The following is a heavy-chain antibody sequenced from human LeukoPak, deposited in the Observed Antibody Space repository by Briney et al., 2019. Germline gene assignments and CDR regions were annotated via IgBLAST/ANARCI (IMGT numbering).Heavy chain of an antibody. D-gene: IGHD6-13*01. CDR3: SEPPIDYSNSWYVFDY. V-gene: IGHV3-23*01. Sequence: GGSLRLSCAASGFTFSSYAMSWVRQAPGKGLEWVSAISGSGGNTYYADSVKGRFTISRDNSKNTLYLQMNSLRAEDTAVYSCSEPPIDYSNSWYVFDYWGQGTLVTVSS. J-gene: IGHJ4*02. CDR2: ISGSGGNT. CDR1: GFTFSSYA.